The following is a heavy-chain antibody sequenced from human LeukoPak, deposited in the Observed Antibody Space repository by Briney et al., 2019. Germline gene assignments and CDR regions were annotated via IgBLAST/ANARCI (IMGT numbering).Heavy chain of an antibody. CDR1: GFTFSSYG. CDR2: ISYDGSNK. J-gene: IGHJ4*02. Sequence: GGSLRLSCAASGFTFSSYGMHWVRQAPGKGLEWVAVISYDGSNKYYADSVKGRFTISRDNSKNTLYLQMNSQRAEDTAVYYCAKEMATYYYGSGRYPPDYWGQGTLVTVSS. CDR3: AKEMATYYYGSGRYPPDY. V-gene: IGHV3-30*18. D-gene: IGHD3-10*01.